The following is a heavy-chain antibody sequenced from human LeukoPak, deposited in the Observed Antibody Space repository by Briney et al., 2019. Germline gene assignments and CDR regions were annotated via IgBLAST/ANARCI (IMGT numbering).Heavy chain of an antibody. CDR1: GFTFSSYA. CDR2: ISGSGGST. D-gene: IGHD3-22*01. V-gene: IGHV3-23*01. J-gene: IGHJ4*02. Sequence: TGGSLRLSCAASGFTFSSYAMSWVRQAPGKGLEWVSAISGSGGSTYYADSVKGRFTISRDNSKNTLYLQMNSLRAEDTAVYYCAKLPLTYYYDSSGYYLYYFDYWGQGTLVTVSS. CDR3: AKLPLTYYYDSSGYYLYYFDY.